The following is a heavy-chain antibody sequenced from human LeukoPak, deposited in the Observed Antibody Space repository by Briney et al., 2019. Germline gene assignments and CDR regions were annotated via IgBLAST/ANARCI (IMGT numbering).Heavy chain of an antibody. D-gene: IGHD3-10*01. CDR3: ATFRMVRGVIWWGY. Sequence: GGSLRLSCAASGFTVSSNYMSWVRQAPGKGLEWVSVIYSGGSTYYADSVKGRFTISRDNSKNTLYLQMNSLRAEDTAVYYCATFRMVRGVIWWGYWGQGTLVTVSS. V-gene: IGHV3-53*01. J-gene: IGHJ4*02. CDR2: IYSGGST. CDR1: GFTVSSNY.